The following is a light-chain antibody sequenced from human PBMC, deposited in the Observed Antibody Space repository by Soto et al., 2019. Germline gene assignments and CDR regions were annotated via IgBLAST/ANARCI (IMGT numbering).Light chain of an antibody. CDR2: TAS. V-gene: IGKV3-11*01. CDR3: QQRSSWPPWT. J-gene: IGKJ1*01. Sequence: EIVWTQSPATLSLSPGERATLSCRASQSVSNYLAWYQQKPGQAPRLLLYTASSRATGIPARFSGSGSGTDFTLTISSLEPEDFAVYYCQQRSSWPPWTFGQGTKVDIK. CDR1: QSVSNY.